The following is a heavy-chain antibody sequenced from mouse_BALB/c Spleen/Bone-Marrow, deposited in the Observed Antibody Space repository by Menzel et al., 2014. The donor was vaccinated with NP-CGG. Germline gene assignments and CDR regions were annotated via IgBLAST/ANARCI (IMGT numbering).Heavy chain of an antibody. CDR2: INPDSSTI. J-gene: IGHJ4*01. Sequence: DVQLQESGGGLVQPGGSLKLSCAASGFDFSGYWMSWVRQAPGKGLEWIGEINPDSSTINYTPSLKDKFIISRDNAKNTLYLQMSKVRSEDTALYYCARLGYYGVMVYWGQGTSVTVSS. V-gene: IGHV4-1*02. CDR3: ARLGYYGVMVY. CDR1: GFDFSGYW. D-gene: IGHD1-1*01.